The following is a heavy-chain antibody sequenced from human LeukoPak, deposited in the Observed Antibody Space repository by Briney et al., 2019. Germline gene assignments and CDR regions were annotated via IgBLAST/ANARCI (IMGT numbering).Heavy chain of an antibody. J-gene: IGHJ6*02. Sequence: GGSLRLSCAASGFTFSSYWMTWVRQAPGKGLEWVANIGLDGSEKYSVDSVKGRFTISRDNAKNSLYLQMNSLRDEDTAVYYCARQNYYDSSGYFTYYYHYGMDVWGQGTTLTVSS. CDR1: GFTFSSYW. CDR2: IGLDGSEK. D-gene: IGHD3-22*01. V-gene: IGHV3-7*04. CDR3: ARQNYYDSSGYFTYYYHYGMDV.